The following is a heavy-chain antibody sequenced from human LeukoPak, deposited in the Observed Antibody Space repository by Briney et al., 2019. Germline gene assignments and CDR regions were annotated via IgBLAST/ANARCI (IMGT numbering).Heavy chain of an antibody. J-gene: IGHJ4*02. V-gene: IGHV4-4*07. CDR1: GGSFSNHF. CDR3: ARSSESYDSSGYYSYYFDY. D-gene: IGHD3-22*01. Sequence: SETLSLTCSVSGGSFSNHFWSWVRQPAGKGLEWIGRIYPSGNTNYNPSLKSRVTISVDTSKNQFSLKLSSVTAADTAVYYCARSSESYDSSGYYSYYFDYWGQGTLVTVSS. CDR2: IYPSGNT.